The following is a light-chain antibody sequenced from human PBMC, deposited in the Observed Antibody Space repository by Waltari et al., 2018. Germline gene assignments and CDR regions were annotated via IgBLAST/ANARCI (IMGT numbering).Light chain of an antibody. CDR1: KIGSRS. V-gene: IGLV3-21*02. CDR3: QVWDTGTDHWV. Sequence: SYVLTQPPSVSVAPGQTARINCEGYKIGSRSVHWYQQQPGQAPVLVVFDGTDRPSGSPEGVSGSNAGNTATLTISRVWAGDAADYHCQVWDTGTDHWVVGGGTKVTVL. J-gene: IGLJ3*02. CDR2: DGT.